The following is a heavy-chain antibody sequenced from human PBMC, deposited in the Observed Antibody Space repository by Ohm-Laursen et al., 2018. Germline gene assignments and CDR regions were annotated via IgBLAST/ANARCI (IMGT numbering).Heavy chain of an antibody. J-gene: IGHJ4*02. V-gene: IGHV1-2*02. CDR3: AGGAMTNIFDY. Sequence: ASVKVSCKASGYTFTDYYMHWVRQAPGQGLEWMGWINPNSGGTNYAQKFQDRVTMTRDTSISTAYMELSRLRSDDTAVFFCAGGAMTNIFDYWGQGALVTVSS. CDR1: GYTFTDYY. CDR2: INPNSGGT. D-gene: IGHD2-2*01.